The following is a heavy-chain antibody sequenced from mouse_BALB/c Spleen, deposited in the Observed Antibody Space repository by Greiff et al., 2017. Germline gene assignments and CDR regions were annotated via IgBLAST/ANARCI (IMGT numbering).Heavy chain of an antibody. CDR1: GYTFTDYN. D-gene: IGHD1-1*01. Sequence: VQLQQSGPELVKPGASVKIPCKASGYTFTDYNMDWVKQSHGKSLEWIGDINPNNGGTIYNQKFKGKATLTVDKSSSTAYMELRSLTSEDTAVYYCARVRYDYYGSSSSYWYFDVWGAGTTVTVSS. CDR2: INPNNGGT. CDR3: ARVRYDYYGSSSSYWYFDV. V-gene: IGHV1-18*01. J-gene: IGHJ1*01.